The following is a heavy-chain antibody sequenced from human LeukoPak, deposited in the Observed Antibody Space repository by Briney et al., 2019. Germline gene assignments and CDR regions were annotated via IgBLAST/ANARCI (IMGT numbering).Heavy chain of an antibody. Sequence: ASVKVSCKVSGYTLTELSMHWVRQAPGKGLEWMGGFDPEDGETIYAQKFQGRVTMTEDTSTDTAYMELSSLRSEDTAVYYCATGGIAAALDAFDIWGQGTMVTVSS. CDR3: ATGGIAAALDAFDI. CDR2: FDPEDGET. D-gene: IGHD6-13*01. V-gene: IGHV1-24*01. J-gene: IGHJ3*02. CDR1: GYTLTELS.